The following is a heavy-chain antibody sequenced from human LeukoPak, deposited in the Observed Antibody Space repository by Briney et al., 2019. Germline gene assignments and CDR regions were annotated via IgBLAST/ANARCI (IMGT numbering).Heavy chain of an antibody. CDR3: ARGAHSSSLAPFYDY. D-gene: IGHD6-13*01. CDR1: GGTFSSYA. J-gene: IGHJ4*02. Sequence: SVKVSCKASGGTFSSYAISWVRQAPGQGLEWMGGIIPIFGTANYAQKFQGRVTITTDESTSTAYMELSSLRSEDTAVYYCARGAHSSSLAPFYDYWGQGTLVTVSS. CDR2: IIPIFGTA. V-gene: IGHV1-69*05.